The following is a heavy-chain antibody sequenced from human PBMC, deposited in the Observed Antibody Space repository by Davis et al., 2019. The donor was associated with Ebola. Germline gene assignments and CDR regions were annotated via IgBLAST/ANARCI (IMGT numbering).Heavy chain of an antibody. CDR3: ARVLDYVEFHRFDP. CDR1: GGSFSGYY. CDR2: INHSGST. J-gene: IGHJ5*02. Sequence: MPGGSLRLSCAVYGGSFSGYYWSWIRQPPGKGLEWIGEINHSGSTNYNPSLKSRVTISVDTSKNQFSLKLSSVTAADTAVYYCARVLDYVEFHRFDPWGQGTLATVSS. V-gene: IGHV4-34*01. D-gene: IGHD2-8*01.